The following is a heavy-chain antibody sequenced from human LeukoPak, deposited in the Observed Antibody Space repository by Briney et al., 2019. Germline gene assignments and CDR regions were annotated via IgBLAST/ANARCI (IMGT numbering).Heavy chain of an antibody. D-gene: IGHD3-10*01. V-gene: IGHV1-69*05. J-gene: IGHJ6*03. CDR1: GGTFSSYT. Sequence: SVKVSCKASGGTFSSYTISWVRQVPGQGLEWMGGIIPIFGTANYAQKFQGRVTITTDESTSTVYMQLSSLRSEDTAVYYCARGAMVRGVISNYYYYMDVWGKGTTVTVSS. CDR3: ARGAMVRGVISNYYYYMDV. CDR2: IIPIFGTA.